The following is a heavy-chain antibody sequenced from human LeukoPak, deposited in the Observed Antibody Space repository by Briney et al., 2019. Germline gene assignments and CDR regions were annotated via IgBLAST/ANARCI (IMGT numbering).Heavy chain of an antibody. CDR2: ISYGGSNK. J-gene: IGHJ3*02. CDR1: GFTFSNCA. V-gene: IGHV3-30*18. Sequence: PGRSLRLSCAGSGFTFSNCAMNWARQPPGKGLEWVAAISYGGSNKKYGDFVRRRFIVSRDNSENTLYLQMHTLRPDDTAVYYCAKELGEPHATGDAVAFDIWGRGTMVSVSS. CDR3: AKELGEPHATGDAVAFDI. D-gene: IGHD4-17*01.